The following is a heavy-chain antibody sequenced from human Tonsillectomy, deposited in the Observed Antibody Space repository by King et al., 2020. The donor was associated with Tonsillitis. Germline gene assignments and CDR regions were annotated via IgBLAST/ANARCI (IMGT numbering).Heavy chain of an antibody. CDR1: GDSVSSNTAT. V-gene: IGHV6-1*01. CDR2: TFYRSKWYN. CDR3: ARSVAGPAYYCMDV. D-gene: IGHD6-19*01. Sequence: VQLQQSGPGLVKPSQTVSLTCAISGDSVSSNTATWNWIRQSPSRGLEWLGRTFYRSKWYNDYAVSVKSRISINPDTSKNQFSLHLNSVTPEDTAVYYCARSVAGPAYYCMDVWGQGTTVTVSS. J-gene: IGHJ6*02.